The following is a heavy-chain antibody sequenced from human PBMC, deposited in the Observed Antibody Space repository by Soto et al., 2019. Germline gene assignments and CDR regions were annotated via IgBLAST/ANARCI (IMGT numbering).Heavy chain of an antibody. D-gene: IGHD3-3*01. CDR1: GGSISTYY. V-gene: IGHV4-4*09. Sequence: PSETLSLTCTVSGGSISTYYWNWIRQSPGKGLEWIGYIYRTGSTHYNPSLNSRVAISLDTSRNKFSLKLHSVTAAGTAVYFCARQIGDDPFDVWGQGTMVTVSS. J-gene: IGHJ3*01. CDR2: IYRTGST. CDR3: ARQIGDDPFDV.